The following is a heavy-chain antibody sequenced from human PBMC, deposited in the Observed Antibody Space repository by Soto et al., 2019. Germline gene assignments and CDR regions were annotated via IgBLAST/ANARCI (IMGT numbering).Heavy chain of an antibody. Sequence: GGSLRLSCAASGFTFRSYAMSWVRQAPGKGLEWVSGISGSGGSTYYADSVKGRFTISRDNSKNTLYLQMNSLRAEDTAVYYCAKGVDSSGWYAPPDSWGQGTLVTVSS. V-gene: IGHV3-23*01. D-gene: IGHD6-19*01. CDR2: ISGSGGST. CDR3: AKGVDSSGWYAPPDS. J-gene: IGHJ4*02. CDR1: GFTFRSYA.